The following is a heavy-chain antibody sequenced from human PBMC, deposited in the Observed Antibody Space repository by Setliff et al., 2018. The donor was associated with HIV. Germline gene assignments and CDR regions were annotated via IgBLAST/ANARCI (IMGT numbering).Heavy chain of an antibody. CDR1: GFTFSNAW. J-gene: IGHJ3*02. Sequence: LSCAASGFTFSNAWMTWVRQAPGKGLEWVANMNQNGGDKNYVGSVRGRFTISRDNAQMELSGLTFEDTAVYYCAKGPNFEDAFGIWGQGTVVTVSS. V-gene: IGHV3-7*03. D-gene: IGHD2-8*01. CDR2: MNQNGGDK. CDR3: AKGPNFEDAFGI.